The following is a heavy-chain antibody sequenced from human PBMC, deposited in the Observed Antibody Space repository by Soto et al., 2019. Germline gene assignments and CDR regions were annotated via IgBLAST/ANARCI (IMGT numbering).Heavy chain of an antibody. Sequence: SVKVSCKASGGTFSSYTISWVRQAPGQGLEWMGRIIPILGIANYAQKFQGRVTITADKPTSTAYMELSSLRSEDTAVYYCARPSLAVAGSDAFDIWGQGTMVTVSS. V-gene: IGHV1-69*02. D-gene: IGHD6-19*01. J-gene: IGHJ3*02. CDR2: IIPILGIA. CDR1: GGTFSSYT. CDR3: ARPSLAVAGSDAFDI.